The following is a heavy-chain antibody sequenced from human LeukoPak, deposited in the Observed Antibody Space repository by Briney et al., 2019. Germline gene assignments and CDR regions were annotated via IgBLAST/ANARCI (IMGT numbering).Heavy chain of an antibody. CDR1: GFTFTTYW. J-gene: IGHJ4*02. D-gene: IGHD6-19*01. CDR3: ARVGSGWYSYYFDY. V-gene: IGHV3-74*01. Sequence: GGFLRLSCAASGFTFTTYWMHWVRQAPGKGLVWVSHINSDGSITSYADSVKGRFTISRDNAKNSLYLQMNSLRAEDTAVYYCARVGSGWYSYYFDYWGQGTLVTVSS. CDR2: INSDGSIT.